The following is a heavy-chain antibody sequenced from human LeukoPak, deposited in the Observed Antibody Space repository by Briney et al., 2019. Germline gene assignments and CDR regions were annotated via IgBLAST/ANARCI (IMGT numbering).Heavy chain of an antibody. D-gene: IGHD3/OR15-3a*01. CDR3: ARDLGLEPFY. J-gene: IGHJ4*02. CDR2: ISSSSSYI. CDR1: GFTFSAYS. V-gene: IGHV3-21*01. Sequence: AGGSLRLSCAASGFTFSAYSMNWVRQAPGKGLEWVSSISSSSSYIYYADSVKGRFTISRDNAKNSLYLQMNSLRAEDTAVYYCARDLGLEPFYWGQGTLVTVSS.